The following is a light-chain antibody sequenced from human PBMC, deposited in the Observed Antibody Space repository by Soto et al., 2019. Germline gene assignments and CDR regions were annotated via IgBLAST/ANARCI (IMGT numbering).Light chain of an antibody. J-gene: IGLJ2*01. V-gene: IGLV2-11*01. CDR2: EIT. CDR1: TSDVGGYNY. Sequence: QSALTQPRSVSGSPGQSVTISCTGSTSDVGGYNYVSWYQQQPGKAPKLVIFEITKRPSGVPDRFSGSASGITASLTISGLQAEDEADYYCCSYAGAYTYVVFGGGTKLTVL. CDR3: CSYAGAYTYVV.